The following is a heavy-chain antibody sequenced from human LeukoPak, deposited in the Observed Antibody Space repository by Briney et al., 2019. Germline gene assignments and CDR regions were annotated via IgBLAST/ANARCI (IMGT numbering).Heavy chain of an antibody. CDR1: GFTFSSYW. J-gene: IGHJ1*01. D-gene: IGHD3-10*01. CDR3: TRGDE. V-gene: IGHV3-74*01. CDR2: INSDGSST. Sequence: GESLRLSCAASGFTFSSYWLHWVRHAPGKGLVWVSRINSDGSSTNYADSVKGRFTISRDNAKNTLYLQMNSLRAEDAAVYYCTRGDEWGQGTLVTVSS.